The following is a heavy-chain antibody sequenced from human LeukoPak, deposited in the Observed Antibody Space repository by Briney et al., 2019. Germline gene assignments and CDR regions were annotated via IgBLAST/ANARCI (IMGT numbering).Heavy chain of an antibody. CDR3: ATDLNWVSH. CDR2: INKDGSEK. V-gene: IGHV3-7*01. D-gene: IGHD3-16*01. CDR1: GMYNYW. Sequence: GESLRLSCIGSGMYNYWMTWVRQAPGKGLESVANINKDGSEKYYLDSVKGRITISRDNIKNSVFLQINSLRAEDTGIYYCATDLNWVSHWGQGTLVTVSS. J-gene: IGHJ4*02.